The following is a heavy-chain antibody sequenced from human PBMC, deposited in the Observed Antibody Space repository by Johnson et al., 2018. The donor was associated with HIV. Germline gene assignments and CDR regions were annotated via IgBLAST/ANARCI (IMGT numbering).Heavy chain of an antibody. CDR3: AKVITMIVVVDAFDI. CDR2: ISWNSGSI. D-gene: IGHD3-22*01. CDR1: GFTFDDYA. Sequence: VQLVESGGGLVQPGRSLRLSCAASGFTFDDYAMHWVRQAPGKGPEWVSGISWNSGSIGYADSVKGRFTISRDNAKNSLYLQMNSLRAEDTALYYCAKVITMIVVVDAFDIWGQGTMVTVSS. J-gene: IGHJ3*02. V-gene: IGHV3-9*01.